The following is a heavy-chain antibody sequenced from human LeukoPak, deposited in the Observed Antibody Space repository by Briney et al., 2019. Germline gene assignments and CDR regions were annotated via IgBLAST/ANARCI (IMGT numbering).Heavy chain of an antibody. CDR1: GGSISSGGYY. V-gene: IGHV4-30-2*01. CDR2: INHSGST. D-gene: IGHD3-22*01. Sequence: SQTLSLTCTVSGGSISSGGYYWSWIRQPPGRGLEWIGEINHSGSTNYNPSLKSRVTISVDTSKNQFSLKLSSVTAADTAVYYCARGPLYYYDSSGYRDYWGRGTLVTVSS. CDR3: ARGPLYYYDSSGYRDY. J-gene: IGHJ4*02.